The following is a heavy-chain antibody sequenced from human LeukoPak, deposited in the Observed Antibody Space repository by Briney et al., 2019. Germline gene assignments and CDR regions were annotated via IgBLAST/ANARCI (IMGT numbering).Heavy chain of an antibody. CDR3: VRVDGDYYFDY. CDR1: GFTFSDHY. Sequence: GGSLRLSCAASGFTFSDHYMVWVRQAPGKGLEWVGRSRNKANSYSTEYAASVKGRFTISRDASKNSMYLQMNSLETEDTAVYYCVRVDGDYYFDYWGQGTLVTVSS. D-gene: IGHD4-17*01. V-gene: IGHV3-72*01. J-gene: IGHJ4*02. CDR2: SRNKANSYST.